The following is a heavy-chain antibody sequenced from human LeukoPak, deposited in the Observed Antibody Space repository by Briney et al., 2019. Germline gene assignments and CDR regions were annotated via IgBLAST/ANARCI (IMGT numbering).Heavy chain of an antibody. Sequence: GGSLRLSCAASGFTFSKSAMAWIRQAPGKGLEWVAGPTGSGVVTYHSDAVKGRFTISRDNSKNTLYVQMNSLRPDDTAVYYCAKDSSDYYFDYWGQGTLVTVSS. CDR3: AKDSSDYYFDY. V-gene: IGHV3-23*01. CDR1: GFTFSKSA. CDR2: PTGSGVVT. D-gene: IGHD3-22*01. J-gene: IGHJ4*02.